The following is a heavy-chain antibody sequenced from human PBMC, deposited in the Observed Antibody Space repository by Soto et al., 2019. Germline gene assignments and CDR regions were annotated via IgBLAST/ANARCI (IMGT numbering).Heavy chain of an antibody. CDR1: GGSISSRGYY. CDR3: ARLPHYGDPKAGI. J-gene: IGHJ4*02. D-gene: IGHD4-17*01. Sequence: PSETLSLTCTVSGGSISSRGYYWGWIRQPPGKGLEWIGTIYYSGSTYYNPSLKSRVTISVDTSKNQFSLKLSSVTAADTAVYYCARLPHYGDPKAGIWGRGTLVTVSS. CDR2: IYYSGST. V-gene: IGHV4-39*01.